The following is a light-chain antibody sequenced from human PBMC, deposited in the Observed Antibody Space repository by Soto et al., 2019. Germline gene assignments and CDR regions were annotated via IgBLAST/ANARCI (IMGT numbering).Light chain of an antibody. J-gene: IGLJ3*02. CDR3: SSYTTTNTVV. CDR2: EVS. Sequence: QSALTQPASVSGSPGQSITISCTGTSSDVGTYNFVSWYQQHPGKAPKLMIHEVSNRPSGISNRFSGSKSGNTASLTISGLQAEDEGDYYCSSYTTTNTVVFGGGTKVTVL. CDR1: SSDVGTYNF. V-gene: IGLV2-14*01.